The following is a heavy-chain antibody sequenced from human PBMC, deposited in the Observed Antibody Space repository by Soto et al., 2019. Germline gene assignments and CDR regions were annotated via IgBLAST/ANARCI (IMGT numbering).Heavy chain of an antibody. V-gene: IGHV1-2*04. J-gene: IGHJ6*02. D-gene: IGHD6-6*01. CDR1: GYTFTGYY. CDR2: INPNSGGT. Sequence: ASVKVSCKASGYTFTGYYMHWLRQSPGQGLEWMGWINPNSGGTNYAQKFQGWVTMTRDTSISTAYMELSRLRSDDTAVYYCARDRPTSIAARPGYYYGMDVWGQGTTVTVSS. CDR3: ARDRPTSIAARPGYYYGMDV.